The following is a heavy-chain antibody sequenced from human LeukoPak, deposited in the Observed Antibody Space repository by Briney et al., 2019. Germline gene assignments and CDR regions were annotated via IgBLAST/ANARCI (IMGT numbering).Heavy chain of an antibody. CDR3: ARVRAGTDCYYYYGMDV. J-gene: IGHJ6*02. D-gene: IGHD1-1*01. Sequence: VGTLRLSCAASGFAFSTYSIYWVRQAPGKGLEGVSSITSTSTYMYYADSVKGRFTISRHNAQNSLPLQMNSLRAEDTAVYYCARVRAGTDCYYYYGMDVWGQGTTVTVSS. V-gene: IGHV3-21*01. CDR2: ITSTSTYM. CDR1: GFAFSTYS.